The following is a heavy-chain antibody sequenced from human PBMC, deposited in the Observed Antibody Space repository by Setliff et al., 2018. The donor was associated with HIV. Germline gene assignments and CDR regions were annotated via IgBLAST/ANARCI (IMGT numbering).Heavy chain of an antibody. Sequence: KSSETLSLTCAVYGGSFSGYYWSWIRQPPGKGLEWIGEINHSGSTNYNPSLKSRVTISVDTSKNEFSLKLSSVTAADTAVYYCARGQYCGGGSCYSPSYNWFDPWGQGTLVTVSS. CDR2: INHSGST. D-gene: IGHD2-15*01. V-gene: IGHV4-34*01. J-gene: IGHJ5*02. CDR3: ARGQYCGGGSCYSPSYNWFDP. CDR1: GGSFSGYY.